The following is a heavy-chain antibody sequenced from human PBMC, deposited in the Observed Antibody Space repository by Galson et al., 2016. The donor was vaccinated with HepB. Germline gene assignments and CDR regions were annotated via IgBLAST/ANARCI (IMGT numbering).Heavy chain of an antibody. D-gene: IGHD3-22*01. J-gene: IGHJ4*02. CDR3: ARLKDRNYYDSSGYPY. CDR1: GYSFSNYW. V-gene: IGHV5-51*01. Sequence: QSGAEVKKPGNSLKISCKGFGYSFSNYWIAWVRQMPGKGLEWMGVIDPNDSDTRYSPSFQGLVTISADKSISTAYLQWSSLKASDTAMYYCARLKDRNYYDSSGYPYWGQGSPVTVSS. CDR2: IDPNDSDT.